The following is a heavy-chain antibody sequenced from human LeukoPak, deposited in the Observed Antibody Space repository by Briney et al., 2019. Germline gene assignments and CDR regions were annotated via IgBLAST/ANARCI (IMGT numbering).Heavy chain of an antibody. Sequence: SETLSLTCTVSGGSISSYYWSWIRQPPGKGLEWIGYIYYSGSTNYNPSLKSRVTISVDTSKSQFSLKLSSATAADTAVYYCAVQDGYNLGDAFDIWGQGTMVTVSS. D-gene: IGHD5-24*01. J-gene: IGHJ3*02. CDR3: AVQDGYNLGDAFDI. CDR2: IYYSGST. CDR1: GGSISSYY. V-gene: IGHV4-59*01.